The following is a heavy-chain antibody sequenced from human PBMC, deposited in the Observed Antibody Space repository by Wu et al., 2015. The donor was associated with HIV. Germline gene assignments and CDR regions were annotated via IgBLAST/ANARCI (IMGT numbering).Heavy chain of an antibody. CDR2: IIPIFGTA. CDR1: GFIFTSYY. CDR3: ATPTYYYDSKAFDI. J-gene: IGHJ3*02. D-gene: IGHD3-22*01. Sequence: QVHLVQSGAEVKKPGASANVSCKSSGFIFTSYYMYWVRQAPGQGLEWMGGIIPIFGTANYAQKFQGRVTITTDESTSTAYMELSSLRSEDTAVYYCATPTYYYDSKAFDIWGQGTMVTVSS. V-gene: IGHV1-69*01.